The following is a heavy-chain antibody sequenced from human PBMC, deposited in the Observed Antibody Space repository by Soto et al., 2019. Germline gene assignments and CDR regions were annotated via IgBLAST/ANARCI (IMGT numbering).Heavy chain of an antibody. J-gene: IGHJ6*02. CDR1: GFSFGSYI. CDR2: ITTSGGSR. D-gene: IGHD2-2*01. CDR3: ERSITSGDV. V-gene: IGHV3-21*01. Sequence: GSLRLSCAASGFSFGSYIMNWVRQAPGKGLEWISSITTSGGSRYYADSVRGRFTISRDNAKNSLYLEMNSLRADDTAVYYCERSITSGDVWGQGTTVTVSS.